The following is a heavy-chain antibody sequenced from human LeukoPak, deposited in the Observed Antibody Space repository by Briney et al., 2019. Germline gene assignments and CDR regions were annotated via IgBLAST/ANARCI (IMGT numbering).Heavy chain of an antibody. V-gene: IGHV3-30-3*01. D-gene: IGHD7-27*01. J-gene: IGHJ4*02. CDR3: ASSPLGMGRDY. CDR2: LSSDGSNK. Sequence: GRSLRLSCAASGFTFSSYSMHRVRQAPGKGLEWVAVLSSDGSNKYYADSVKGRFTISRDNSKNTLSLQMNSLRAEDTAVYYCASSPLGMGRDYWGQGTLVTVSS. CDR1: GFTFSSYS.